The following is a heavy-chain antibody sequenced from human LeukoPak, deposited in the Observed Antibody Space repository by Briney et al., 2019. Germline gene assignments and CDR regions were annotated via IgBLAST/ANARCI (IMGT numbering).Heavy chain of an antibody. CDR1: GGSISSSSYY. Sequence: SETLSLTCTVSGGSISSSSYYWGWIRQPPGKGLEWIGSIYYSGSTYYNPSLKSRVTISVDTSKNQFSLKLSSVTAADTAVYYCARDSLPQNDFWSGYYGNWFDPWGQGTLVTVSS. CDR2: IYYSGST. V-gene: IGHV4-39*07. CDR3: ARDSLPQNDFWSGYYGNWFDP. D-gene: IGHD3-3*01. J-gene: IGHJ5*02.